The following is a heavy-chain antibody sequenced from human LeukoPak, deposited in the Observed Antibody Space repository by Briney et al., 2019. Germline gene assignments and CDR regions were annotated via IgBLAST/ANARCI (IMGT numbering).Heavy chain of an antibody. CDR1: GGSISSSSYY. D-gene: IGHD3-10*01. V-gene: IGHV4-39*07. J-gene: IGHJ6*03. CDR2: IYYSGST. Sequence: PSETLSLTCTVSGGSISSSSYYWGWIRQPPGKGLEWIGSIYYSGSTYYNPSLKSRVTISVDTSKNQFSLKLSSVTAADTAVYYCARRITYYYGSGSYYRYYYYYYMDVWGKGTTVTISS. CDR3: ARRITYYYGSGSYYRYYYYYYMDV.